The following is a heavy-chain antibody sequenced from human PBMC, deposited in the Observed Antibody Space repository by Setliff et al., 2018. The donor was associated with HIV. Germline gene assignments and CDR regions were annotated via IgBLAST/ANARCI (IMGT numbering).Heavy chain of an antibody. Sequence: ASVKVSCKASGYTFTDYYIHWVRQAPGQGLEWMGWINPNSGGTNYAQMFQGRVTMTRDTSITTAYMVVSRLTSDDTAVYYCARGRYSGSYFLFDSWGQGTQVTVSS. CDR1: GYTFTDYY. CDR2: INPNSGGT. J-gene: IGHJ4*02. CDR3: ARGRYSGSYFLFDS. D-gene: IGHD1-26*01. V-gene: IGHV1-2*02.